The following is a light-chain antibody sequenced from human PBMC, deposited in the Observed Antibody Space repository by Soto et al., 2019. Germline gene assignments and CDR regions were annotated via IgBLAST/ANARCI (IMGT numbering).Light chain of an antibody. J-gene: IGKJ4*01. V-gene: IGKV1-27*01. CDR2: AAS. CDR1: QGIGVY. Sequence: DIQMTQSPSSLSASLGDRVTITCRASQGIGVYLAWFQQKPGKVPRLLIYAASALQSGVPSRFSGGGSGTDFTLTINSLQPDDVATYYCQKYNSAPLTFGVGTKVEIK. CDR3: QKYNSAPLT.